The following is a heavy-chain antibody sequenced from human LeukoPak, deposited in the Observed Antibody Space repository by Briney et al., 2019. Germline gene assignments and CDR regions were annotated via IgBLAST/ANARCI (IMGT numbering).Heavy chain of an antibody. Sequence: MRGESLKISCKGSGYSFTSYWIGWVRQMPGKGLEWMGIIYPGDSDTRYSPSFQGQVTISADKSTSTAYLQWSSLKASDTAMYYCARRGYSYGPDWYFDLWGRGTLVTVSS. CDR2: IYPGDSDT. CDR1: GYSFTSYW. CDR3: ARRGYSYGPDWYFDL. V-gene: IGHV5-51*01. D-gene: IGHD5-18*01. J-gene: IGHJ2*01.